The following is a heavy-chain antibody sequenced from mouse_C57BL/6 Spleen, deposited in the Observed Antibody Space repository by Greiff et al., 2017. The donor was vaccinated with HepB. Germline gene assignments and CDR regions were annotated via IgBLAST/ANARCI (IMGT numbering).Heavy chain of an antibody. V-gene: IGHV1-82*01. J-gene: IGHJ4*01. Sequence: VQLQQSGPELVKPGASVKISCKASGYAFSSSWMNWVKQRPGKGLEWIGRIYPGDGDTNYNGKFKGKATLTADKSSSTAYMQLSSLTSEDSAVYFCARSDDYDAMDYWGQGNSVTVSS. D-gene: IGHD2-3*01. CDR3: ARSDDYDAMDY. CDR1: GYAFSSSW. CDR2: IYPGDGDT.